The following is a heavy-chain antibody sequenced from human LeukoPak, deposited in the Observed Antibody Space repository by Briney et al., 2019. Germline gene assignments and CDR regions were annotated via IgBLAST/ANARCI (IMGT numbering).Heavy chain of an antibody. Sequence: ASVKVSCKVSGYTLTELSMHWVRQAPGKGLEWMGGFDPEDGETIYAQKFQGRVTMTEDTSTDTAYMELSSLRSEDTAVYYCATNSPRYYDSSGYFLDYWGQGTLVTVSS. CDR3: ATNSPRYYDSSGYFLDY. V-gene: IGHV1-24*01. CDR1: GYTLTELS. CDR2: FDPEDGET. D-gene: IGHD3-22*01. J-gene: IGHJ4*02.